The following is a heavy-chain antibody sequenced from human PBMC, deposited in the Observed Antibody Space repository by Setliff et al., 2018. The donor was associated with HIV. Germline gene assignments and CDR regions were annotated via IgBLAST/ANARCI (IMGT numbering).Heavy chain of an antibody. J-gene: IGHJ4*02. Sequence: SETLSLTCTVSGGSISSYYWSWIRQPPGKGLEWIGYIYTSGSTNYNPSLKSRVTISVDTSKSQFSLNLTSVTAADTAVYYCARVDCSGGSCYNYCLDYWGQGTLVTVSS. D-gene: IGHD2-15*01. CDR1: GGSISSYY. CDR2: IYTSGST. CDR3: ARVDCSGGSCYNYCLDY. V-gene: IGHV4-59*01.